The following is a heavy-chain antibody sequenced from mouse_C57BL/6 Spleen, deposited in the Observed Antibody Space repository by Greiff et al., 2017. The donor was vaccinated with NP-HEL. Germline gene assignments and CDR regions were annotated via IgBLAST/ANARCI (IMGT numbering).Heavy chain of an antibody. D-gene: IGHD2-4*01. J-gene: IGHJ4*01. V-gene: IGHV2-2*01. CDR2: IWSGGST. CDR3: ARDYDYEGAMDY. CDR1: GFSLTSYG. Sequence: QVQLKQSAPGLVQPSQSLSITCTVSGFSLTSYGVHWVRQSPGKGLEWLGVIWSGGSTDCNAAFISRLSISKDNSKSQVFFKMNSLQADDTAIYYCARDYDYEGAMDYWGQGTSVTVSS.